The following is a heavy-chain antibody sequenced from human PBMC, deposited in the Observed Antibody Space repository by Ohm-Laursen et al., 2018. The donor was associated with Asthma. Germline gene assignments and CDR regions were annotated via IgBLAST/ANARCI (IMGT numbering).Heavy chain of an antibody. CDR1: GGTFSSYA. D-gene: IGHD3-22*01. Sequence: SVKVSCNASGGTFSSYAISWVRQAPGQGLEWMGGIIPILRTANYAQNFRGRVTITADESTSTAYMDLSSLRSEDTAVYYCARGRYDSSDYDLYGLDVWGQGTTVTVSS. CDR3: ARGRYDSSDYDLYGLDV. V-gene: IGHV1-69*13. J-gene: IGHJ6*02. CDR2: IIPILRTA.